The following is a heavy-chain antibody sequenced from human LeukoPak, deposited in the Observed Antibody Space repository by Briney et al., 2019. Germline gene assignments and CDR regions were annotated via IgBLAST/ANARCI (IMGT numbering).Heavy chain of an antibody. CDR2: INPNSGGT. V-gene: IGHV1-2*02. D-gene: IGHD1-1*01. CDR1: GGTFSSYA. Sequence: ASVKVSCKASGGTFSSYAISWVRQAPGQGLEWMGWINPNSGGTNYAQKFQGRVTMTRDTSISTAYMELSRLRSDDTAVYYCARDRVANWNPYSYYMDVWGKGTTVTVSS. J-gene: IGHJ6*03. CDR3: ARDRVANWNPYSYYMDV.